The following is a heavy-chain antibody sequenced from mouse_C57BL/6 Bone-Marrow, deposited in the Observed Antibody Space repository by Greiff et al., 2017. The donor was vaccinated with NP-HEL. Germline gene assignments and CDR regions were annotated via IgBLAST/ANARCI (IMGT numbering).Heavy chain of an antibody. J-gene: IGHJ4*01. D-gene: IGHD1-1*01. CDR1: GYTFTSYW. Sequence: QVQLKQPGAELVMPGASVKLSCKASGYTFTSYWMHWVKQRPGQGLEWIGEIDPSDSYTNYNQKVKGKSTLTVDKSSSTAYMQLSSLTSEDSAVYYCARVITTDAMDYWGQGTSVTVSS. CDR2: IDPSDSYT. CDR3: ARVITTDAMDY. V-gene: IGHV1-69*01.